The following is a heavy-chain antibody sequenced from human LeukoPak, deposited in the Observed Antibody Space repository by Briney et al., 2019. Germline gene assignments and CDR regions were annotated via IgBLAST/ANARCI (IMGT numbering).Heavy chain of an antibody. CDR1: GFTFSSYA. V-gene: IGHV3-23*01. D-gene: IGHD3-16*02. CDR2: ISGSGGST. Sequence: GGSLRLSCAASGFTFSSYAMSWVRQAPGKGLEWVSAISGSGGSTYYADSVKGRFTISRDNSKNTLYLQMNSLRAEDTAVYYCAKDGVPYDYVWGSYRYYDYWGQGTLVTVSS. J-gene: IGHJ4*02. CDR3: AKDGVPYDYVWGSYRYYDY.